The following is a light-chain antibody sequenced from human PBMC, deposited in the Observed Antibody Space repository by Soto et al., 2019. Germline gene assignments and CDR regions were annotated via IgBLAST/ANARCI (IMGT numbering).Light chain of an antibody. J-gene: IGLJ2*01. Sequence: QSALTQPASVSGSPGQSITISCTGTGSDVGTYNFVSWYQQHTGKAPKLMIFEVTNRPLGVSDRFSGSKSGNTASLTISGLQAEDEADYYCSSYTSGSAVVIFGGGTQLTVL. CDR3: SSYTSGSAVVI. CDR2: EVT. V-gene: IGLV2-14*01. CDR1: GSDVGTYNF.